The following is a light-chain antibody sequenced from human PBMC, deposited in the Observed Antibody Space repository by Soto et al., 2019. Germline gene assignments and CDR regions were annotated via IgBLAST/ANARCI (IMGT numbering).Light chain of an antibody. CDR2: DAS. Sequence: EIVLTQSPATLSLSPGERATLSCRASQSVSSYLAWYQQKPGQAPRVVIYDASNRATGIPARFSGSGSGTDFTLTISSLEPEDFAVYYCQQRSNWPYTFGQGTKVDI. J-gene: IGKJ2*01. CDR3: QQRSNWPYT. CDR1: QSVSSY. V-gene: IGKV3-11*01.